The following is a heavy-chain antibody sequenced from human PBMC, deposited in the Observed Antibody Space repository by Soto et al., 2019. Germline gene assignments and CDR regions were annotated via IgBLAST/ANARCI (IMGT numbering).Heavy chain of an antibody. D-gene: IGHD4-17*01. CDR2: IRSKAYGGTT. Sequence: GGSLRLSCTASGFTFGDYAMSWFRQAPGKGLEWVGFIRSKAYGGTTEYAASVKGRFTISRDDSKSIAYLQMNSLKTEDTAVYYCAVALDDYGDYYFDYWGQGTLVTVSS. J-gene: IGHJ4*02. CDR3: AVALDDYGDYYFDY. CDR1: GFTFGDYA. V-gene: IGHV3-49*03.